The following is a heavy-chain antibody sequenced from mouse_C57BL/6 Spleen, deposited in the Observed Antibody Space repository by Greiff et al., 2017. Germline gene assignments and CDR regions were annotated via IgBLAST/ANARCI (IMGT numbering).Heavy chain of an antibody. D-gene: IGHD3-2*02. CDR2: IHPNSGST. CDR3: ARSRAAQALYYFDY. Sequence: VQLQQPGAELVKPGASVKLSCTASGYTFTSYWMHWVKQRPGQGLEWIGMIHPNSGSTNYNEKFKSKATLTVDKSSSTAYMQLSSLTSEDSAVYYCARSRAAQALYYFDYWGQGTTLTVSS. CDR1: GYTFTSYW. V-gene: IGHV1-64*01. J-gene: IGHJ2*01.